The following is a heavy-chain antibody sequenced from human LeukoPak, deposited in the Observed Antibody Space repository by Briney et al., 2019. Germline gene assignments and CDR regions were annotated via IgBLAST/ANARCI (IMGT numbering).Heavy chain of an antibody. CDR1: GGSISGYY. CDR2: IYYSGST. J-gene: IGHJ5*02. D-gene: IGHD6-19*01. V-gene: IGHV4-59*08. Sequence: SGTLSLTCTVSGGSISGYYWSWIRQPPGKGLEWIGYIYYSGSTNYNPSLKSRVTISVDTSKNQFSLKLSSVTAADTAVYYCARPQSVTGLGTGWFDPWGQGTLVTVSS. CDR3: ARPQSVTGLGTGWFDP.